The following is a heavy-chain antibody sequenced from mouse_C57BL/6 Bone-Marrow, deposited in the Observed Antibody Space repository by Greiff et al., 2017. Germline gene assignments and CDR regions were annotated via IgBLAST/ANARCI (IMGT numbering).Heavy chain of an antibody. CDR2: ISSGSSTI. V-gene: IGHV5-17*01. CDR3: ARRYYGSSPYYAMDY. D-gene: IGHD1-1*01. J-gene: IGHJ4*01. CDR1: GFTFSDYG. Sequence: EVHLVESGGGLVKPGGSLKLSCAASGFTFSDYGMHWVRQAPEKGLEWVAYISSGSSTIYYADTVKGRFTISRDTAKNTLFLQMTSLRSEDTAMYYCARRYYGSSPYYAMDYWGQGTSVTVSS.